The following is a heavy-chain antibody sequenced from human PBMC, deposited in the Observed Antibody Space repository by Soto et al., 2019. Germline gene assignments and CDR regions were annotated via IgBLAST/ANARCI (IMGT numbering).Heavy chain of an antibody. V-gene: IGHV4-30-2*01. J-gene: IGHJ6*02. Sequence: PSETLSLTCAVSGGSISSGGYSWSWIRQPPGKGLEWIGYIYHSGSTYYNPSLKSRVTISVDRSKNQFSLKLSSVTAADTAVYYCARVVKIFGVVNSMDVCGQGTPVTVYS. D-gene: IGHD3-3*01. CDR2: IYHSGST. CDR3: ARVVKIFGVVNSMDV. CDR1: GGSISSGGYS.